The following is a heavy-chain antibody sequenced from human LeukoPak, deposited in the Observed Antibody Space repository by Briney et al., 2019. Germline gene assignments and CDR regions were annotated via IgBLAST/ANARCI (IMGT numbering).Heavy chain of an antibody. J-gene: IGHJ4*02. Sequence: SETLSLTCSVSGGSISSYYWSRIRQPPGKGLEWIGYISYSGNTNYNPSLKSRVTISVDTSKNQFSLKLSSVTAADTAVYYCATRSTGVAATFDSWGQGALVTVSS. D-gene: IGHD2-15*01. CDR3: ATRSTGVAATFDS. CDR2: ISYSGNT. V-gene: IGHV4-59*01. CDR1: GGSISSYY.